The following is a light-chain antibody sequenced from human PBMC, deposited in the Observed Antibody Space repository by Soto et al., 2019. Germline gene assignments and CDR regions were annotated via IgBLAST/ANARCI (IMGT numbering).Light chain of an antibody. CDR3: CSYAGSSTFVV. J-gene: IGLJ2*01. CDR2: EGS. V-gene: IGLV2-23*03. CDR1: SSDVGGYNY. Sequence: QSVLTQPASVSGSPGQSITISCSGTSSDVGGYNYVSWYQQHPVKAPKLIIYEGSKRPSGVSNRFSGSKSGNTASLTISGLQAEDEADYYCCSYAGSSTFVVFGGGTKLTVL.